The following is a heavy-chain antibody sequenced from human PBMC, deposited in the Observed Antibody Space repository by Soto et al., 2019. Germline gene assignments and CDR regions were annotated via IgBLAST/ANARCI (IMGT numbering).Heavy chain of an antibody. CDR3: AREYTAWPLAYGLDV. D-gene: IGHD2-2*02. J-gene: IGHJ6*02. CDR1: GFTFSTYS. CDR2: ISSSSDI. Sequence: LRLSCVGSGFTFSTYSINWVRQAPGKGLEWVSSISSSSDIYYADSVKGRFTISRDNAKNSVSLQMNSLRAEDTAVYYCAREYTAWPLAYGLDVWGQGTTVTVSS. V-gene: IGHV3-21*01.